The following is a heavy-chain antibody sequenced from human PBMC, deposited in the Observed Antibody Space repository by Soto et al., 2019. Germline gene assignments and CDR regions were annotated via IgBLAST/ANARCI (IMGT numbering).Heavy chain of an antibody. CDR3: ARDRSAGDYGNWFDP. Sequence: PGGSLRLSCAASGFTFSNYRMNWVRQAPGKGLEWVSSISRSGSNIYHADSVKGRFTISRDNAKNSLYLQMNSLRTEDTAVYYCARDRSAGDYGNWFDPWGQG. CDR2: ISRSGSNI. CDR1: GFTFSNYR. D-gene: IGHD3-16*01. J-gene: IGHJ5*02. V-gene: IGHV3-21*06.